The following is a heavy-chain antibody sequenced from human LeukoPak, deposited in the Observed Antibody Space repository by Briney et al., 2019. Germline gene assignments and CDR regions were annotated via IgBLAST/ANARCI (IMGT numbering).Heavy chain of an antibody. CDR3: ARDRWSSSSSEGVFDI. CDR1: GYTFTSYY. Sequence: VASVKVSCKASGYTFTSYYMHWVRQAPGQGLEWMGIINPSGGSTSYAQKFQGRVTMTTDTSTTTAYMELRSLRSDDTAVYYCARDRWSSSSSEGVFDIWGQGTMVTVFS. D-gene: IGHD6-6*01. J-gene: IGHJ3*02. CDR2: INPSGGST. V-gene: IGHV1-46*01.